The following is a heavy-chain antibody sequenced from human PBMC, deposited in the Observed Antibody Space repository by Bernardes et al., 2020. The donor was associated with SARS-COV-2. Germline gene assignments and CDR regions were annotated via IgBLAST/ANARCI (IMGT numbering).Heavy chain of an antibody. V-gene: IGHV3-74*01. CDR1: GFTFSSYW. D-gene: IGHD4-4*01. CDR3: ARDRDSNDDYFDY. CDR2: LNSDWSST. J-gene: IGHJ4*02. Sequence: GSLRLSCAASGFTFSSYWMHWVRQAPGKGLVWVSRLNSDWSSTSYADSVKGRFTISRDNAKNTLYLQMNSLRAEDTAVYYCARDRDSNDDYFDYWGQGTLVTVSS.